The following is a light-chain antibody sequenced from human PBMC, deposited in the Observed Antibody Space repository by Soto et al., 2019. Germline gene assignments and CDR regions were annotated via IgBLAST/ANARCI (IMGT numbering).Light chain of an antibody. J-gene: IGKJ2*01. CDR3: QVYYSWPPDL. Sequence: EIVITQSPATLSVSPGERATLSCRTSQSISGDLAWYQQKPGQAPRLLIYGASTRATGIPARFGGSGSGTEFTLTISSLQSEDFAVYYCQVYYSWPPDLFGQGTKLEIK. V-gene: IGKV3-15*01. CDR1: QSISGD. CDR2: GAS.